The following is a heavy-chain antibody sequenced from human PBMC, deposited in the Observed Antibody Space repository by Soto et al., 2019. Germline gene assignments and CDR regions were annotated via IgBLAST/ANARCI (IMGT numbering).Heavy chain of an antibody. Sequence: GASVKVSCKSSGYTFTGHYMHWVRQAPEQGPEWMGEIGPESGATRYAQRFQGRVTMTRDMSITTVYMELNNLSPDDTAVYDCGRGRSGQIVVFYWGQGTPVTVS. CDR1: GYTFTGHY. J-gene: IGHJ4*02. D-gene: IGHD1-26*01. CDR3: GRGRSGQIVVFY. CDR2: IGPESGAT. V-gene: IGHV1-2*02.